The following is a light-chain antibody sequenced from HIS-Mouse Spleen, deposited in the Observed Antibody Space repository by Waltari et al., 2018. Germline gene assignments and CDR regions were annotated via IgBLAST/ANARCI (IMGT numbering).Light chain of an antibody. Sequence: QSALTQPASVSGSPGQSITISCTGTSSHVGGYNFVSWYQQHPGKAPKRMVYDVSNRLSGVSSRFSGSKSGNTVSRTISGLQAEDEADYYCSSYTSSSTRGVFGGGTKLTVL. J-gene: IGLJ3*02. CDR3: SSYTSSSTRGV. V-gene: IGLV2-14*03. CDR1: SSHVGGYNF. CDR2: DVS.